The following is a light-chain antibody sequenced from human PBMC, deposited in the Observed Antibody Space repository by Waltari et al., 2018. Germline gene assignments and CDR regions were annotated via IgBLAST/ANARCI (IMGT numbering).Light chain of an antibody. V-gene: IGKV3-20*01. CDR2: ASS. CDR1: QNIGHY. CDR3: QHHFRLPAT. J-gene: IGKJ1*01. Sequence: IVLTQSPGTLSLSPGGRATLSCRASQNIGHYLAWYQQKPGQAPRLLIYASSTRAAGIPDRFSVSGSGADCSLTITRLEPDDFAVYYCQHHFRLPATFGQGTKV.